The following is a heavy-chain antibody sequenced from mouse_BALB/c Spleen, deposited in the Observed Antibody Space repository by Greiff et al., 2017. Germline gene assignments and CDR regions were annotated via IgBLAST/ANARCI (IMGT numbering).Heavy chain of an antibody. D-gene: IGHD1-1*01. CDR3: ARWSDYGFDY. CDR2: IYPGDGDT. V-gene: IGHV1-87*01. J-gene: IGHJ2*01. CDR1: GYTFTSYW. Sequence: VQLQQSGAELARPGASVKLSCKASGYTFTSYWMQWVKQRPGQGLEWIGAIYPGDGDTRYTQKFKGKATLTADKSSSTAYMQLSSLASEDSAVYYCARWSDYGFDYWGQGTTLTVSS.